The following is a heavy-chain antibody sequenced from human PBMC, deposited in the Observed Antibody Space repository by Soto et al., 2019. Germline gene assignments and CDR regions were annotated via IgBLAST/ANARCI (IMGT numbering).Heavy chain of an antibody. CDR2: TIPVFNTA. CDR1: GGTLSDHG. Sequence: QVQLEQSGAEVKKPGSSVKVSCKASGGTLSDHGVAWLRQAPGQGLEWMGGTIPVFNTAKYAQKFQGRVTGTAYKFKNIAYMELSSLRSEDTAFYFCARGVYGSGNYYTGPSAFDIWGQGTMVIVSS. D-gene: IGHD3-10*01. V-gene: IGHV1-69*06. J-gene: IGHJ3*02. CDR3: ARGVYGSGNYYTGPSAFDI.